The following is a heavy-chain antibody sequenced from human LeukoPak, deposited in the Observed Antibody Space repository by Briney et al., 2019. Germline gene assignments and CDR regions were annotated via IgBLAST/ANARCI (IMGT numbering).Heavy chain of an antibody. CDR2: IIPIFGTA. J-gene: IGHJ6*03. V-gene: IGHV1-69*05. D-gene: IGHD5-18*01. CDR1: GGTFSSYA. CDR3: AATPDTAMVRTYYYYYYMDV. Sequence: SVKVSCKASGGTFSSYAISWVRQAPGQGLEWMGGIIPIFGTANYAQKFQGRVTITTDESTSTAYMELSSLRSEDTAVYYCAATPDTAMVRTYYYYYYMDVWGKGTTVTVS.